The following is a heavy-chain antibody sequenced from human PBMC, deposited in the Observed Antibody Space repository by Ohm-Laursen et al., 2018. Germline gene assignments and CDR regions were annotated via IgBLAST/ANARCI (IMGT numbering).Heavy chain of an antibody. V-gene: IGHV3-9*01. CDR3: AKGAPNLPHLDY. CDR1: GFTFDDYA. CDR2: ISWNSGGI. J-gene: IGHJ4*02. Sequence: SLRLSCSASGFTFDDYAMHWVRQAPGKGLEWVSGISWNSGGIGYADSVKGRFTISRDNAKNSLYLQMNSLRAEDTALYYCAKGAPNLPHLDYWGQGTLVTVSS.